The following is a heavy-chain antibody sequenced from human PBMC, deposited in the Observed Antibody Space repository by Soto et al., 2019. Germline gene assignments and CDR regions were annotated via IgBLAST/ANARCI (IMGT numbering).Heavy chain of an antibody. J-gene: IGHJ4*02. CDR1: GYTFTSYY. V-gene: IGHV1-46*01. D-gene: IGHD2-21*01. CDR2: INPSGGTS. CDR3: ARTYCGHLPGACGPDY. Sequence: ASVKVSCKASGYTFTSYYIHWVRQAPGQGLEWMGVINPSGGTSTSAQKFQGRVTMTTDTSTSTASLELSSLKASDTAMYYCARTYCGHLPGACGPDYWGQGTLVTVSS.